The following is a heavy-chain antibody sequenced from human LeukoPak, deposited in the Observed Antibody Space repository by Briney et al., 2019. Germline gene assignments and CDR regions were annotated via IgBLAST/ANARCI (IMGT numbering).Heavy chain of an antibody. D-gene: IGHD2-15*01. J-gene: IGHJ6*02. Sequence: ASVKVSCKASGYTFTSYGISWVRQAPGRGLEWRGWISAYNGNTNYAQKLQGRVTMTTDTSTSTAYMELRSPRSDDTAVYYCARDRPTEGYCSGGSCYSNYYYYGMDVWGQGTTVTVSS. V-gene: IGHV1-18*01. CDR3: ARDRPTEGYCSGGSCYSNYYYYGMDV. CDR2: ISAYNGNT. CDR1: GYTFTSYG.